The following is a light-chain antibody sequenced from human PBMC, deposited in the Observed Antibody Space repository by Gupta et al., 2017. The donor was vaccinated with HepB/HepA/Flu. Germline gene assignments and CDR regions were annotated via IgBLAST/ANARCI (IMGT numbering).Light chain of an antibody. CDR3: QQSNSVPLT. CDR2: AAS. V-gene: IGKV1-12*01. J-gene: IGKJ4*01. CDR1: QDIRSW. Sequence: DIQLTQSPSFVSASVGDRVTITCRASQDIRSWLAWYQQKPGSAPKLLIYAASTMESGVPSRFSVSGSGTDFALTISSLQPEDFATYYCQQSNSVPLTFGGGTKVEIK.